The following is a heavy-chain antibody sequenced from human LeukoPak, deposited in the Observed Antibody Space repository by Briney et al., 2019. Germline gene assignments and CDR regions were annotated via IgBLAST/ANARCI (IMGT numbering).Heavy chain of an antibody. CDR3: AKGGGGRIVGARYYMDV. CDR2: ISGSGDST. V-gene: IGHV3-23*01. CDR1: GFRFSSYA. Sequence: GGSLRLSCAASGFRFSSYAMSWVRQAPGKGLEWVSSISGSGDSTYYADSVKGRFTISRDKSKNTLYLQMNSLWAEDTAVYYCAKGGGGRIVGARYYMDVWGKGTTVIVSS. J-gene: IGHJ6*03. D-gene: IGHD1-26*01.